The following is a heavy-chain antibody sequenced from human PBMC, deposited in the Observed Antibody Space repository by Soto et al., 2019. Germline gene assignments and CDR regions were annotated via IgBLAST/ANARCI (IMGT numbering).Heavy chain of an antibody. D-gene: IGHD5-18*01. CDR1: EFTFSNYA. V-gene: IGHV3-23*01. J-gene: IGHJ4*02. CDR2: ISDNGGTT. Sequence: PGGSLRLSCAASEFTFSNYAMSWVRQAPGKGLEWVSSISDNGGTTYYADSVKGRFTISRDNSKNTLYLQMNSLRAEDTAVYYCAKDTEPWIQLWSPPSAALGYWGQGTLVTVSS. CDR3: AKDTEPWIQLWSPPSAALGY.